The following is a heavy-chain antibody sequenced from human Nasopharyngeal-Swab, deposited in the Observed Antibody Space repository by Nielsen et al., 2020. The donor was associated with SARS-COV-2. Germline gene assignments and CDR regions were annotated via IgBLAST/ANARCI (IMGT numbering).Heavy chain of an antibody. CDR2: ISSHGRTT. V-gene: IGHV3-64D*09. D-gene: IGHD6-13*01. J-gene: IGHJ4*02. CDR3: VKETGTGVPSRYAFGY. Sequence: GGSLRLSCSASGFTFSDYAMHWVRQAPGKRPEFVSAISSHGRTTYYADSVKGRFSISRDNSKSTLYLHLSSLTTADTAVYFCVKETGTGVPSRYAFGYWGQGARVTVSS. CDR1: GFTFSDYA.